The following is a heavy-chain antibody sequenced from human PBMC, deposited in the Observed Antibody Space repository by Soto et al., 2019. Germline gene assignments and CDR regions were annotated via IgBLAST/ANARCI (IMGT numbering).Heavy chain of an antibody. CDR3: AHRRGEMATISHYYYGMDV. Sequence: KSGPTLVNPTQTLTLTCTFSGFSLSTSGVGVGWIRQPPGKALEWLALIYWNDDKRYSPSLKSRLTITKDTSKNRVVLTMTNMDPVDTATYYCAHRRGEMATISHYYYGMDVWGQGTTVTVSS. CDR2: IYWNDDK. CDR1: GFSLSTSGVG. D-gene: IGHD5-12*01. V-gene: IGHV2-5*01. J-gene: IGHJ6*02.